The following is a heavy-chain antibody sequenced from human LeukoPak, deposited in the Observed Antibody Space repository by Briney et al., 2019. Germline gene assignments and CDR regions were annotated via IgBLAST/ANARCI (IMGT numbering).Heavy chain of an antibody. J-gene: IGHJ4*02. V-gene: IGHV5-51*01. D-gene: IGHD1-14*01. Sequence: GESLKISCKAFGYSFTSYWIAWVRQMPGKGLEWMGIIYPGDSNTRYSPSFQGQVTISADKSISTAYLQWSSLKASDTAMYYCARHVYPGYFDYWGQGTLVTVSS. CDR2: IYPGDSNT. CDR1: GYSFTSYW. CDR3: ARHVYPGYFDY.